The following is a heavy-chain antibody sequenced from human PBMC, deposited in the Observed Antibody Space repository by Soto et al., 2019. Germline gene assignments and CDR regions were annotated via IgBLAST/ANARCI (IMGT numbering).Heavy chain of an antibody. D-gene: IGHD2-15*01. CDR3: ARDGGGYCSGGSCYRWYYFDY. J-gene: IGHJ4*02. CDR2: IYYSGST. Sequence: QVQLQESGPGLVKPSQTLSLTCTVSGGSISSGGYYWSWIRQHPGKGLEWIGYIYYSGSTYYNPSLKSRVTISVDTSKNQFSLKLSSVTAAATAVYYCARDGGGYCSGGSCYRWYYFDYWGQGTLVTVSS. V-gene: IGHV4-31*03. CDR1: GGSISSGGYY.